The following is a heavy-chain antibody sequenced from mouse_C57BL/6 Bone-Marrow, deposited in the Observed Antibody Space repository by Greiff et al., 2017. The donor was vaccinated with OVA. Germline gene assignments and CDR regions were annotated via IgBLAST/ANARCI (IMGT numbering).Heavy chain of an antibody. Sequence: VKLVESGAELVRPGASVTLSCKASGYTFTDYEMHWVKQTPVHGLEWIGAIDPETGGTAYNQKFKGKAILTADKSSSTAYMELRSLTSEDSAVYYCTRGGYPWFAYWGQGTLVTVSA. J-gene: IGHJ3*01. D-gene: IGHD2-2*01. V-gene: IGHV1-15*01. CDR2: IDPETGGT. CDR3: TRGGYPWFAY. CDR1: GYTFTDYE.